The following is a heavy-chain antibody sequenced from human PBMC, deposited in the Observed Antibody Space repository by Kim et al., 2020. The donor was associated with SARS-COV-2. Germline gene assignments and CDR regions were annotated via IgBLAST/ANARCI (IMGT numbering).Heavy chain of an antibody. D-gene: IGHD6-13*01. CDR1: GFTFSSYG. Sequence: GVSLRLSCAASGFTFSSYGMHWVRQAPGKGLEWVAVISYDGSNKYYADSVKGRFTISRDNSKNTLYLQMNSLRAEDTAVYYCAKAYVAAAGTFRVDYWG. J-gene: IGHJ4*01. CDR2: ISYDGSNK. CDR3: AKAYVAAAGTFRVDY. V-gene: IGHV3-30*18.